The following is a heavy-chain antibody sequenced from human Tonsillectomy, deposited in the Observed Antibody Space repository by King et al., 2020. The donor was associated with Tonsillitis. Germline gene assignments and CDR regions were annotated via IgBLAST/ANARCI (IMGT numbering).Heavy chain of an antibody. D-gene: IGHD3-22*01. J-gene: IGHJ4*02. CDR3: AKSEPFYDSGGFRMAGYFFDY. V-gene: IGHV1-46*01. CDR2: INPGGGIT. Sequence: QLVQSGAEVKKPGASVNVSCKASGYDFSNYLIVWVRQAPGQGLEWMGIINPGGGITNYAQKFQGRVTMPSDTSTSTVYMEMTSLRSEDTAVYYCAKSEPFYDSGGFRMAGYFFDYWGQGTLVTVSS. CDR1: GYDFSNYL.